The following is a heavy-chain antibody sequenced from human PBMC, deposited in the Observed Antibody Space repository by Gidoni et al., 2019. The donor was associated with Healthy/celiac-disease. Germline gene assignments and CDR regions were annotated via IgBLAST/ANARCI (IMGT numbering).Heavy chain of an antibody. CDR3: ARARVQRITMVRGVYY. D-gene: IGHD3-10*01. Sequence: QVQLQQWGAGLLKPSETLSLTCAVYGGSFSGYYWSWIRQPPGKGLEWIGEINHSGSTNYNPSLKSRVTISVDTSKNQFSLKLSSVTAADTAVYYCARARVQRITMVRGVYYWGQGTLVTVSS. J-gene: IGHJ4*02. CDR2: INHSGST. V-gene: IGHV4-34*01. CDR1: GGSFSGYY.